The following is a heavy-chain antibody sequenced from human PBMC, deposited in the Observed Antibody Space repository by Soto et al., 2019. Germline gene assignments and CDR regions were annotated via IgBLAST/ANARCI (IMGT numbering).Heavy chain of an antibody. CDR1: GFTFSRYW. Sequence: GGSLRLSCEASGFTFSRYWMHWVRQVPGEGLVWISRINFDGSTTTYADSVRGRFTIFRDNDKNTVFLQMNSLRAEDTAVYFCARDPDFWSGYPTYGLDVWGQGTTVTV. D-gene: IGHD3-3*01. J-gene: IGHJ6*02. V-gene: IGHV3-74*01. CDR3: ARDPDFWSGYPTYGLDV. CDR2: INFDGSTT.